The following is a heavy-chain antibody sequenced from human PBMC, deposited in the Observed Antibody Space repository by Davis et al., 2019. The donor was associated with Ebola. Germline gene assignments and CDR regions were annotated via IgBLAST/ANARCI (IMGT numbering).Heavy chain of an antibody. CDR3: ARDAFDSYYFDY. CDR2: IYHSGST. V-gene: IGHV4-4*02. D-gene: IGHD6-6*01. J-gene: IGHJ4*02. Sequence: MPSETLSLTCAVSGGSISSNNWWSVVRPPAGGGLRWIGEIYHSGSTNYNPSLKSRVTISVDKSKNQFSLKLSSVTAADTAVYYCARDAFDSYYFDYWGQGTLVTVSS. CDR1: GGSISSNNW.